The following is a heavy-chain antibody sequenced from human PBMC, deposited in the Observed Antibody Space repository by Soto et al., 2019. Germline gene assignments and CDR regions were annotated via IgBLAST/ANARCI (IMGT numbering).Heavy chain of an antibody. CDR1: ECAYLGGI. V-gene: IGHV3-48*02. J-gene: IGHJ5*02. CDR3: ARDSSLDYDFWSGYYTTVNWFDP. D-gene: IGHD3-3*01. CDR2: ISSSSSTI. Sequence: PSGSVRQSGAASECAYLGGIRNCVCQAPGKGLEWVSYISSSSSTIYYADSVKGRFTISRDNAKNSLYLQMNSLRDEDTAVYYCARDSSLDYDFWSGYYTTVNWFDPWGQGTLVTVS.